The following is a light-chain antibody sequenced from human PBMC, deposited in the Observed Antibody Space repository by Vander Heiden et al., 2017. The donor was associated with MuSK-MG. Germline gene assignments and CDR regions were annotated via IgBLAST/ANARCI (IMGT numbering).Light chain of an antibody. CDR2: DVI. J-gene: IGLJ2*01. Sequence: QSALTQPAPVSGSSGQAITISCTGTSSDVVNYNLVSLYHQHPCKAPKLLIYDVIKRPSGVSNRFSGSKSGNTASLTISGLHAEDEADYYCCSYAGSNTCVVFGGGTKVTVL. CDR3: CSYAGSNTCVV. CDR1: SSDVVNYNL. V-gene: IGLV2-23*02.